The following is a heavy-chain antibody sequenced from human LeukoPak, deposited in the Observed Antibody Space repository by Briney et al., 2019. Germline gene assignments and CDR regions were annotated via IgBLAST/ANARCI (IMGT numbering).Heavy chain of an antibody. J-gene: IGHJ4*02. CDR2: MDSRRGNT. CDR3: ARGDQGLNDC. V-gene: IGHV1-8*01. CDR1: GYTFFNYD. Sequence: ASVKVSCKTSGYTFFNYDINWVRQATGQRFEWMGWMDSRRGNTGYASKFQGRVSMTRNTSTSTAYMELISLTSEDTAVYYCARGDQGLNDCWGLGTQVTVSS.